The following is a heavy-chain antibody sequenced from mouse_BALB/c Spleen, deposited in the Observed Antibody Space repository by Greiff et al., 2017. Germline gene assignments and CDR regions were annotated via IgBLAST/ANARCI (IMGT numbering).Heavy chain of an antibody. Sequence: VMLVESGGGLVQPGGSRKLSCAASGFTFSDYGMAWVRQAPGKGPEWVAFISNLAYSIYYADTVTGRFTISRENAKNTLYLEMSSLRSEDTAMYYCARLTGAYYFDYWGQGTTLTVSS. V-gene: IGHV5-15*02. J-gene: IGHJ2*01. D-gene: IGHD4-1*01. CDR3: ARLTGAYYFDY. CDR1: GFTFSDYG. CDR2: ISNLAYSI.